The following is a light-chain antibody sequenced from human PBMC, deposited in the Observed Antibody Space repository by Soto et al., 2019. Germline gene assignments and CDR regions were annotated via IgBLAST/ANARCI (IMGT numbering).Light chain of an antibody. CDR3: QQYGSSSFT. J-gene: IGKJ3*01. V-gene: IGKV3-20*01. CDR1: QSVSSSY. Sequence: EIVLTQSPGTLSLSPGERATLSCRASQSVSSSYLAWYQQKPGQAPRLLIYGASSRATGIPDRFSGSGSGTDFTLTISRLEPEDSAVYYCQQYGSSSFTFGPGTKVYIK. CDR2: GAS.